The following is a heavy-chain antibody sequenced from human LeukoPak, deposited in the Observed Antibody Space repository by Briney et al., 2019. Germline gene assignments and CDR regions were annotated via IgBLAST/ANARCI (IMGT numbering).Heavy chain of an antibody. CDR2: INYSGST. Sequence: ASETLSLTCTVSGGFIETYYWSWIRQSPGKGLEWIAFINYSGSTNYNPSLMSRVTISMDTSKTQFFLNMNSATAADAAVYYCARGSSGSYHHAFGLWGQGILVTVSS. CDR1: GGFIETYY. CDR3: ARGSSGSYHHAFGL. J-gene: IGHJ4*02. V-gene: IGHV4-59*01. D-gene: IGHD3-10*01.